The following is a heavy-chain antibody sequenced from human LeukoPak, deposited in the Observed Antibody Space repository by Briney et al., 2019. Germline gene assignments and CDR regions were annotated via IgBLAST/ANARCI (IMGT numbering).Heavy chain of an antibody. D-gene: IGHD1-26*01. CDR2: IIPIFGTA. J-gene: IGHJ5*02. Sequence: ASVKVSCKASGDTFSSYAISWVRQAPGQGLEWMGGIIPIFGTANYAQKVQGRVTMTADESTSTAYMELSSLRSEDTAVYYCARGGGSGSYYVSWFDPWGQGTLVTVSS. V-gene: IGHV1-69*01. CDR3: ARGGGSGSYYVSWFDP. CDR1: GDTFSSYA.